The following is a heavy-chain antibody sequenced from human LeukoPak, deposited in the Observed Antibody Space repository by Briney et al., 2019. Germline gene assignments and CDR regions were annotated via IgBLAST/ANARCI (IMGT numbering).Heavy chain of an antibody. V-gene: IGHV1-2*02. CDR3: ARGLYSSGWYWVY. J-gene: IGHJ4*02. CDR2: INPDSGGT. CDR1: GYTFTGYY. Sequence: ASVKVSCKASGYTFTGYYMHWVRQAPGQGLEWMGWINPDSGGTNYAQKFQGRVTMTRDTSISTAYMELSRLRSDDTAVYYCARGLYSSGWYWVYWGQGTLVIVSS. D-gene: IGHD6-19*01.